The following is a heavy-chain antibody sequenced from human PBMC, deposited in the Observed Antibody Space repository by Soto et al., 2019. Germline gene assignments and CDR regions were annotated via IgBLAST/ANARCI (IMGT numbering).Heavy chain of an antibody. CDR3: AKDNRRTYYYYGMDV. CDR1: GFTFSSYA. J-gene: IGHJ6*02. Sequence: GGSLRLSCAASGFTFSSYAMSWVRQAPGKGLEWVSAISGSGGSTYYADSVKGRFTISRDNSKNTLYLQMNSLRAEDTAVYYCAKDNRRTYYYYGMDVWGQGTTATVSS. CDR2: ISGSGGST. V-gene: IGHV3-23*01.